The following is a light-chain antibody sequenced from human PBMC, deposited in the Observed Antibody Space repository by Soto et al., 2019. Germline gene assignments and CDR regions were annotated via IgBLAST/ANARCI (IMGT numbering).Light chain of an antibody. CDR3: QQYNNWPRT. J-gene: IGKJ1*01. V-gene: IGKV3-15*01. CDR2: GAS. Sequence: IVMKQSPATLSVYPGERATLSCRASQSVSSNLAWYQQKPGQAPRLLIYGASTRATGIPARFSGSGSGTEFTLTISSLQSEDFAVYYCQQYNNWPRTFGQGTKVDI. CDR1: QSVSSN.